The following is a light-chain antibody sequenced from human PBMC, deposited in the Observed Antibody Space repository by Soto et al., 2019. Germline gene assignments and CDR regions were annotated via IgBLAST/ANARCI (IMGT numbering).Light chain of an antibody. CDR2: EVS. J-gene: IGLJ2*01. CDR1: SSDVGGYNY. CDR3: SSYTSRSTLAV. V-gene: IGLV2-14*01. Sequence: QSVLTQPASVSGSPGQSITISCTGTSSDVGGYNYVSWYQQHPGKAPQLMIYEVSKRPSGVSNRFSGSKSGNTASLTISGLQAEDEADYYCSSYTSRSTLAVFGGGTQLTVL.